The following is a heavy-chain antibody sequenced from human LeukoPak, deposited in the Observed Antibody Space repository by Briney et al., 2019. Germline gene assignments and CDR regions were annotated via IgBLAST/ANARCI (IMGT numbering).Heavy chain of an antibody. CDR3: APGGDYTFFDY. Sequence: GGSLRLSCAASGFTFSGYAMSWVRQAPGKGLEWVSTITGSGGTTYYADSVKGRFTISRDNSKNTLYLQMNSLRAEDTAVYYCAPGGDYTFFDYWGQGTLVTVSS. CDR2: ITGSGGTT. J-gene: IGHJ4*02. V-gene: IGHV3-23*01. CDR1: GFTFSGYA. D-gene: IGHD4-17*01.